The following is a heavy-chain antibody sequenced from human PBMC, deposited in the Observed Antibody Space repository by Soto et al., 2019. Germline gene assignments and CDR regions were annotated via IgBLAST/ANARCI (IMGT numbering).Heavy chain of an antibody. CDR1: GFTFSSYG. J-gene: IGHJ2*01. Sequence: QVQLVESGGGVVQPGRSLRLSCAASGFTFSSYGMHWVRQAPGKGLEWVAVISYDGSNKYYADSVKGRFTISRDNSKNTLYLQMNSLRAEDTAVYYCASRWYFDLWGRGTLVTVSS. CDR3: ASRWYFDL. CDR2: ISYDGSNK. V-gene: IGHV3-30*03.